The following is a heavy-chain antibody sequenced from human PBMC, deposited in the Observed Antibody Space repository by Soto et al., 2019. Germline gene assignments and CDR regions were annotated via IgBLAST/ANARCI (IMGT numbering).Heavy chain of an antibody. CDR1: GFTFTSSV. V-gene: IGHV1-58*01. Sequence: QMQLVQSGPEVKKPGTSVKVSCKASGFTFTSSVVQWVRQARGQRLEWIGWIVVGSGNTNYAQKFQERVTITRDMSTSTAYMELSSLRSEDTAVYYCAAVLMVRGLTAFDYWGQGTLVTVSS. CDR2: IVVGSGNT. D-gene: IGHD3-10*01. J-gene: IGHJ4*02. CDR3: AAVLMVRGLTAFDY.